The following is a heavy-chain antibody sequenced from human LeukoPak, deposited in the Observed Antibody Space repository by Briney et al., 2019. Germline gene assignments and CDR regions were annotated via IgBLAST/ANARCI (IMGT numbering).Heavy chain of an antibody. D-gene: IGHD5-18*01. CDR2: IYYSGST. J-gene: IGHJ6*04. CDR3: ARDRYSYGHNNYYYYGMDV. V-gene: IGHV4-59*01. CDR1: GGSISSYY. Sequence: KPSETLSLTCTVSGGSISSYYWSWIRQPPGKGLEWIGYIYYSGSTNYNPSLKSRVTISVDTSKNQFSLKLSSVTAADTAVYYCARDRYSYGHNNYYYYGMDVRGKGTTVTVSS.